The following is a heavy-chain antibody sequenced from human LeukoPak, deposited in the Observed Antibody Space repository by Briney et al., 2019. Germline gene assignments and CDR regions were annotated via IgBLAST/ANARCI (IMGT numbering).Heavy chain of an antibody. CDR1: GGSISSYY. V-gene: IGHV4-59*12. D-gene: IGHD2-15*01. CDR3: ARDSGALLGRRVKFGY. J-gene: IGHJ4*02. Sequence: SETLSLTCTVSGGSISSYYWSWIRQPPGKGLEWIGYIYYSGSTNYNPSLKSRVTISVDTSKNQFSLKLSSVTAADTAVYYCARDSGALLGRRVKFGYWGQGTLVTVSS. CDR2: IYYSGST.